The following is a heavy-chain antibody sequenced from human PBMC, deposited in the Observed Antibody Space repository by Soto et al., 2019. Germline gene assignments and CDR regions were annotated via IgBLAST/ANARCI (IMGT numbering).Heavy chain of an antibody. V-gene: IGHV3-7*03. D-gene: IGHD6-19*01. CDR1: GFTFSSYW. CDR3: ARDLVAVAGVGYYYMDV. CDR2: IKQDGSEK. Sequence: GESLKISCAASGFTFSSYWMSWVRQAPGKGLEWVANIKQDGSEKYYVDSVKGRFTISRDNAKNSLYLQMNSLRAEDTAVYYCARDLVAVAGVGYYYMDVWGKGTTVTVSS. J-gene: IGHJ6*03.